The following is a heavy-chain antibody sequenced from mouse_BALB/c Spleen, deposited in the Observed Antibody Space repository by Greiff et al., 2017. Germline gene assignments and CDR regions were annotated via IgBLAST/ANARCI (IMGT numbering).Heavy chain of an antibody. Sequence: EVKLVESGGGLVKLGGSLKLSCAASGFTFSSYYMSWVRQTPEKRLELVAAINSNGGSTYYPDTVKGRFTISRDNAKNTLYLQMSSLKSEDTALYYCARQREYGNYEAMDYWGQGTSVTVSS. D-gene: IGHD2-10*02. V-gene: IGHV5-6-2*01. J-gene: IGHJ4*01. CDR1: GFTFSSYY. CDR3: ARQREYGNYEAMDY. CDR2: INSNGGST.